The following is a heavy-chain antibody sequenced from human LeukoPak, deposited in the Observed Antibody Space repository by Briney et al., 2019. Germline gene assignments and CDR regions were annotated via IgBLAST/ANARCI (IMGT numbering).Heavy chain of an antibody. J-gene: IGHJ4*02. Sequence: GGSLRLSCAASGFTFSSYWMNWVRQAPGKGLVWVSRIASDGSSTTYADSVKGRFSISRDNAKNTLYLQMNSLRAEDTAVYYCASGIAAVYYWGQGTLVTVSS. CDR2: IASDGSST. D-gene: IGHD6-13*01. CDR1: GFTFSSYW. V-gene: IGHV3-74*01. CDR3: ASGIAAVYY.